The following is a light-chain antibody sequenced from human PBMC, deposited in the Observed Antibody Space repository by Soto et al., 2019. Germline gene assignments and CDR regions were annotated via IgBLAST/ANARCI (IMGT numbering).Light chain of an antibody. Sequence: EIVLTQSPGTLSLSPGERATLSCRASQSVSSSYLAWYQQKPGQAPRLLIYGASSRATGIPDRFSGSGSGTGFTLAISRLEAEDFAVYYCQQYGSSPPWTFGQGTKVEIK. CDR2: GAS. J-gene: IGKJ1*01. CDR1: QSVSSSY. CDR3: QQYGSSPPWT. V-gene: IGKV3-20*01.